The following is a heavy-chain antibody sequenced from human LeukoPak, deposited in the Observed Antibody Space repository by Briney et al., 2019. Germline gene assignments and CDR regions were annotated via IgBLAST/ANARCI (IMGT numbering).Heavy chain of an antibody. CDR3: ASTSGSYYLSSYYYYYMDV. Sequence: PSETLSLTCTVSGGSISSSGDYWGWIRQPPGKGLEWIGNIYYSGSTYYNPSLKSRVTISVDTSKNQFSLKLSSVTAADTAVYYCASTSGSYYLSSYYYYYMDVWGKGTTVTVSS. D-gene: IGHD1-26*01. V-gene: IGHV4-39*07. CDR1: GGSISSSGDY. CDR2: IYYSGST. J-gene: IGHJ6*03.